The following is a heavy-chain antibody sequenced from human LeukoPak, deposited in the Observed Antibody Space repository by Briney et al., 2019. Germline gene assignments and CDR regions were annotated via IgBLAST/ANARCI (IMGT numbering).Heavy chain of an antibody. J-gene: IGHJ6*02. Sequence: TGGSLRLSCVASGFTFSNYWMTWVRQAPVKGLEWVANIKRDGSEKYYVDSVKGRFTISRDNAKNTLYLQMNSLRAEDTAVYYCARGSHLLDLWSGLDLDGTHVWGQGTTVTVSS. V-gene: IGHV3-7*03. CDR1: GFTFSNYW. CDR3: ARGSHLLDLWSGLDLDGTHV. CDR2: IKRDGSEK. D-gene: IGHD3-3*01.